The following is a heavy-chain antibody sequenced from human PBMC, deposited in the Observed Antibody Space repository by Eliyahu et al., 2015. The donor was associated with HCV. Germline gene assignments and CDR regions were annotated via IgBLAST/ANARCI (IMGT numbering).Heavy chain of an antibody. Sequence: QVQLQQWGAGLLKPSETLSLTCAVXGGXFSGYYWSWIRQPPGKGLEWIGEINHSGSTNYNPSLKSRVTISVDTSKNQFSLKLSSVTAADTAVYYCARGLGGYYDSSGYYPDAFDIWGQGTMVTVSS. CDR3: ARGLGGYYDSSGYYPDAFDI. V-gene: IGHV4-34*01. D-gene: IGHD3-22*01. CDR2: INHSGST. J-gene: IGHJ3*02. CDR1: GGXFSGYY.